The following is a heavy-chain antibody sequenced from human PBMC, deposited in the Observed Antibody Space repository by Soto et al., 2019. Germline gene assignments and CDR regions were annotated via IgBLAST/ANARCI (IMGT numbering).Heavy chain of an antibody. D-gene: IGHD3-10*01. CDR2: INSDGSST. J-gene: IGHJ5*02. CDR1: GFMFSSYW. CDR3: AKVGPYDSGSYMFRYNWFGP. Sequence: GGSLRLSCAASGFMFSSYWMHWVRQAPGKGLVWVSHINSDGSSTSYADSVKGRFTISRDNAKNTVDLQMNSLRAEDTAVYYCAKVGPYDSGSYMFRYNWFGPWGPGTLVTVSS. V-gene: IGHV3-74*01.